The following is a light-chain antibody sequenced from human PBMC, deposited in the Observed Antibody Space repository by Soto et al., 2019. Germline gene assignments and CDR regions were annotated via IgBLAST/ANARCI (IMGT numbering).Light chain of an antibody. Sequence: QSVLTQPASVSGSPGQSITVSCAGTDSDVGRYNSVSLYQQHPGKAPKLIIYDVTNRPSGVSNRFSASKSGNTASLTISGLRAEDEADYYCSSYTSASTEVFGGGTKLTVL. CDR2: DVT. CDR1: DSDVGRYNS. CDR3: SSYTSASTEV. V-gene: IGLV2-14*03. J-gene: IGLJ2*01.